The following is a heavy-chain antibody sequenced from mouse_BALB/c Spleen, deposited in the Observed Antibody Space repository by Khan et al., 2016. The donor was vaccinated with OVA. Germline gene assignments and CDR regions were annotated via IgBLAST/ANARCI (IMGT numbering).Heavy chain of an antibody. V-gene: IGHV1S137*01. CDR3: ARGRSGHYDGFAY. D-gene: IGHD1-2*01. Sequence: QVQLKESGPELVRPGVSVKISCKGSGYTFTYYALHWVKQSHAKSLEWIGVISTYSGNTNYNQKFKGKATMTVVKSSSTASMELASLTSAASAIYYCARGRSGHYDGFAYGGQGTLVTVS. CDR2: ISTYSGNT. CDR1: GYTFTYYA. J-gene: IGHJ3*01.